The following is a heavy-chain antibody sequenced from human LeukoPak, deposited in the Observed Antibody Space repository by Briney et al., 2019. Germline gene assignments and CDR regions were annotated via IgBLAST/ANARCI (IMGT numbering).Heavy chain of an antibody. CDR2: IYPGDSDT. CDR1: GYSFTSYW. Sequence: GESLKISCKCSGYSFTSYWIGWVGQMPGKGLEWMGIIYPGDSDTRYSPSFQGQATISADKSISTAYLQWSSLKASDTAMYYCARQTFSRTPPDYWGQGTLVTVSS. J-gene: IGHJ4*02. D-gene: IGHD3-16*01. V-gene: IGHV5-51*01. CDR3: ARQTFSRTPPDY.